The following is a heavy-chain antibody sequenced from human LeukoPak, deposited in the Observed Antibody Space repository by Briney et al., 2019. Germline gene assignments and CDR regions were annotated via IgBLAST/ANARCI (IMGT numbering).Heavy chain of an antibody. CDR2: INPNSGGT. V-gene: IGHV1-2*02. Sequence: ASVKVSCKASGYTFTGYYMHWVRQAPGQGLEWMGWINPNSGGTNYAQKFQGRVTMTRDTSISTAYMELSRLRSDDTAVYCCARDTSSPPTFDYWGQGTLVTVSS. CDR3: ARDTSSPPTFDY. D-gene: IGHD6-13*01. CDR1: GYTFTGYY. J-gene: IGHJ4*02.